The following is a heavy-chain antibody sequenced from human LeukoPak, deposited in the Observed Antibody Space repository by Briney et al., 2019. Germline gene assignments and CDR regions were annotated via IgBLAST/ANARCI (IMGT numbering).Heavy chain of an antibody. CDR1: GFTFSSYD. D-gene: IGHD6-19*01. CDR3: ARGQWLVSGYYFDY. V-gene: IGHV3-13*01. CDR2: IRTAGDT. J-gene: IGHJ4*02. Sequence: GGSLRLSCAASGFTFSSYDMHWVRQATGKGLEWVSAIRTAGDTYYPGSVKGRFTISRENAKNSLYLQMNSLRAGDTAVYYCARGQWLVSGYYFDYWGQGTLVTVSS.